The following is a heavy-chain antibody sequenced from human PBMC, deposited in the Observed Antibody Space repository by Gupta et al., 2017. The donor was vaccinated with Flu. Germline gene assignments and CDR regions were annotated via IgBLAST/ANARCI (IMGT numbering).Heavy chain of an antibody. CDR2: IDPSTGGT. D-gene: IGHD6-13*01. CDR3: ARGVPLIAAAGVSAHNWFDP. Sequence: QLQLVQSGVEVKKPGASVKVSCQASGYTFIAFFIHWVRQAPGQGLEWMGWIDPSTGGTKYAQNFQGRVTMTRDTSINTVYMDLSSLKSDDTAVYFCARGVPLIAAAGVSAHNWFDPWGPGTLVIVSP. V-gene: IGHV1-2*02. J-gene: IGHJ5*02. CDR1: GYTFIAFF.